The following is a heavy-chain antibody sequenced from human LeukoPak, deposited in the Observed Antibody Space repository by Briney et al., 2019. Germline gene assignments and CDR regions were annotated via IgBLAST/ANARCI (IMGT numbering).Heavy chain of an antibody. Sequence: ASVKVSCKASGHTFTGYYMHWVRQAPGQGLEWMGWINPNSGGTNYAQKFQGRVTMTRDTSISTAYMELSRLRSDDTAVYYCATVSPYGSGSYLDWFDPWGQGTLVTVSS. V-gene: IGHV1-2*02. J-gene: IGHJ5*02. CDR1: GHTFTGYY. CDR2: INPNSGGT. CDR3: ATVSPYGSGSYLDWFDP. D-gene: IGHD3-10*01.